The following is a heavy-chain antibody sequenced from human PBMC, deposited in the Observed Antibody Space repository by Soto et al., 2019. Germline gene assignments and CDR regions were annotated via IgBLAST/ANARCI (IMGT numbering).Heavy chain of an antibody. CDR1: GFTFSSYA. CDR3: AKDGRRLLRFLEWPYYYYGMDV. V-gene: IGHV3-23*01. CDR2: ISGSGGST. Sequence: GGSLRLSCAASGFTFSSYAMSWVRQAPGKGLEWVSAISGSGGSTYYADSVKGRFTISRDNSKNTLYLQMNSLRAEDTAVYYCAKDGRRLLRFLEWPYYYYGMDVWGQGTTVTVSS. D-gene: IGHD3-3*01. J-gene: IGHJ6*02.